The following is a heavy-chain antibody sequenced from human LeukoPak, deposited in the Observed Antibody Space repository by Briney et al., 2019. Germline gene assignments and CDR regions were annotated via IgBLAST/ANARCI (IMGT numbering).Heavy chain of an antibody. D-gene: IGHD3-22*01. J-gene: IGHJ4*02. V-gene: IGHV3-73*01. CDR2: VRSKANSYAT. Sequence: QPGGSLKLSCAASGFTFSDSAMHWVRQASGKGLEWVGRVRSKANSYATAYAASVKGRFTISRDDSKNTAYLQMNSLKTEDTAVYYCTGQAYYYDTSGFNFDYWGQGILVAVSS. CDR1: GFTFSDSA. CDR3: TGQAYYYDTSGFNFDY.